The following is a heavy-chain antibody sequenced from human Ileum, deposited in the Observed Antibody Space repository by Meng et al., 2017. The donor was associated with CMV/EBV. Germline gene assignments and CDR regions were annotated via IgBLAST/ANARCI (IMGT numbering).Heavy chain of an antibody. CDR3: ARGPWIVVVPAAAEY. V-gene: IGHV3-21*01. CDR1: GFTFSSYS. D-gene: IGHD2-2*01. J-gene: IGHJ4*02. CDR2: ISSSSYI. Sequence: GESLKISCAASGFTFSSYSMNWVRQAPGKGLEWVSSISSSSYIYYADSVKGRFTISRDNAKNSLYLQMNSLRAEDTAVYYCARGPWIVVVPAAAEYWGQGTLVTVSS.